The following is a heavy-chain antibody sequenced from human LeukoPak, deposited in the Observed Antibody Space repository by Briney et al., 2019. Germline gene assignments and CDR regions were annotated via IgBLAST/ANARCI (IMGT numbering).Heavy chain of an antibody. V-gene: IGHV4-4*07. D-gene: IGHD6-13*01. CDR2: IYTSGST. Sequence: PSETLSLTCTVSGGSISSYYWSWIRQPAGKGLEWIGRIYTSGSTNYNPSLKSRVTMSVDTSKNHFSLKLSSVPAADTAVYYCARDPGSSSWYRDYYYYGMDVWGQGTTVTVSS. CDR1: GGSISSYY. CDR3: ARDPGSSSWYRDYYYYGMDV. J-gene: IGHJ6*02.